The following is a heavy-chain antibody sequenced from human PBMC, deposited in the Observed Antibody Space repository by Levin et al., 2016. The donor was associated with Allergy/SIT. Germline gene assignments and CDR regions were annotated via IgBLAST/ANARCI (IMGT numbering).Heavy chain of an antibody. CDR2: ISSSGSTI. D-gene: IGHD5-24*01. CDR3: AREKGRDGYNSRVAYYYYGMDV. Sequence: GESLKISCAASGFTFSSYEMNWVRQAPGKGLEWVSYISSSGSTIYYADSVKGRFTISRDNAKNSLYLQMNSLRAEDTAVYYCAREKGRDGYNSRVAYYYYGMDVWGQGTTVTVSS. V-gene: IGHV3-48*03. J-gene: IGHJ6*02. CDR1: GFTFSSYE.